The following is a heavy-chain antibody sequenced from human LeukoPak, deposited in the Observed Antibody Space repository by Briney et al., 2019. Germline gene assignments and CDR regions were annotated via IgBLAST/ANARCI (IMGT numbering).Heavy chain of an antibody. D-gene: IGHD5/OR15-5a*01. CDR3: AAIGLLGVVSYKDYYYYGMDV. CDR1: GFTFTSSA. CDR2: IVVGSGNT. V-gene: IGHV1-58*01. Sequence: SVKVSCKASGFTFTSSAVQWVRQARGQRLEWKGWIVVGSGNTNYAQKFQERVTITRDMSTSTAYMELSSLRSEDTAVYYCAAIGLLGVVSYKDYYYYGMDVWGQGTTVTVSS. J-gene: IGHJ6*02.